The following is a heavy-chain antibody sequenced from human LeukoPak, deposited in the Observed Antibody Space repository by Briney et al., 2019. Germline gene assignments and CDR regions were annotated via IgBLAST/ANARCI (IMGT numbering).Heavy chain of an antibody. J-gene: IGHJ3*02. CDR2: IHHSGTT. D-gene: IGHD1-26*01. CDR3: ARGEKWELHAFDI. CDR1: GGSFSDYY. Sequence: PSETLPLTCAVYGGSFSDYYWSWIRQPPGKGLEWIGDIHHSGTTNYNPSLKSRGTISVDTSKNQFSLKLSSVTVADTALYYCARGEKWELHAFDIWGQGTLVTVSS. V-gene: IGHV4-34*01.